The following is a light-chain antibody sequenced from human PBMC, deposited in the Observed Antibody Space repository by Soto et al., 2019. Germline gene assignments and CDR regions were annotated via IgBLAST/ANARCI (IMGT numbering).Light chain of an antibody. CDR3: QQYDDLPLS. CDR2: DAA. V-gene: IGKV1-33*01. Sequence: DIQMTQSPSSLSASVGDRVTITCQASQALSNYFNWYPKKPGKAPKLLISDAANLVTGVPSRCSGSGSGTDFTFTISSLQDDYVAVYYCQQYDDLPLSFGPGTKVD. J-gene: IGKJ3*01. CDR1: QALSNY.